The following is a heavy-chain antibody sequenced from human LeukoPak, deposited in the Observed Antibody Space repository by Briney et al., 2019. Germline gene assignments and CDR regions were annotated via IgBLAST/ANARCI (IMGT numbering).Heavy chain of an antibody. CDR3: ASWLAGGQQLPYGGLFDY. CDR2: INHSGST. Sequence: SETLSLTCAVYGGSFSGYYWSWIRQPPGKGLEWIGEINHSGSTNYNPSLTSRVTISVDTSKNQFSLKLSSVTAADTAVYYCASWLAGGQQLPYGGLFDYWGQGTLGTVSS. V-gene: IGHV4-34*01. CDR1: GGSFSGYY. D-gene: IGHD6-13*01. J-gene: IGHJ4*02.